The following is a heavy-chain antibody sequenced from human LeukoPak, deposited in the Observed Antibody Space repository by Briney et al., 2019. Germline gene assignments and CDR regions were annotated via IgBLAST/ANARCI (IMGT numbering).Heavy chain of an antibody. Sequence: GGSLRLSCAASGFTFSSYSMNWVRQAPGKGLEWVSSISSSSSYIYYADSVKGRFTISRDNAKNSLYLQMNSLRAEDTAVYYCARDGSGYEVFRYFDYWGQGTLVTVSS. CDR3: ARDGSGYEVFRYFDY. V-gene: IGHV3-21*01. CDR1: GFTFSSYS. J-gene: IGHJ4*02. D-gene: IGHD5-12*01. CDR2: ISSSSSYI.